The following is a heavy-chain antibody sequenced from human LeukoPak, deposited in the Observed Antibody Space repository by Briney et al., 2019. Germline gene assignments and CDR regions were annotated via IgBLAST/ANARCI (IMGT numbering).Heavy chain of an antibody. V-gene: IGHV1-2*02. CDR1: GYTFTDYY. J-gene: IGHJ4*02. CDR3: ARDSGDIVDYFDY. D-gene: IGHD5-12*01. Sequence: ASVKVSCKASGYTFTDYYIHWVRQAPGQGPEWMGWINPNSGGTKYVQKLQGRVTMTRDTSISTAYLELSSLRSDDTAAYYCARDSGDIVDYFDYWGQRTLVIVSS. CDR2: INPNSGGT.